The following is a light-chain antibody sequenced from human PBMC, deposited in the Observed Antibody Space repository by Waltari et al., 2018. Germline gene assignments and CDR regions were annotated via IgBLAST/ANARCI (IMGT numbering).Light chain of an antibody. CDR2: QDI. Sequence: SYGLTQPPSLSVSPGQTATITCSGDTLGDRYVSWYQQKPGQSPVLVISQDIKRPSGIPERFSGSNSGNTATLTISGTQTMDEADYFCQAWDSNNVVFGGGTRLTI. CDR1: TLGDRY. V-gene: IGLV3-1*01. CDR3: QAWDSNNVV. J-gene: IGLJ2*01.